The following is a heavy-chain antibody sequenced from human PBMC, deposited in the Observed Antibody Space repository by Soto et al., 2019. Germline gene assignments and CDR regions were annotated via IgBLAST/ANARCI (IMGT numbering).Heavy chain of an antibody. J-gene: IGHJ5*01. V-gene: IGHV3-7*01. CDR2: IKQDGSEK. CDR1: GFTFSNYW. Sequence: EVQLVESGGGLVQPGGSLRLSCAASGFTFSNYWRSWVRQAPGKGPEWVANIKQDGSEKNYVDSVEGRFTISRDNAKNSLYLQMNSLRAEDTAVYYCATDAHQTFDSWGQGTLVTVSS. CDR3: ATDAHQTFDS.